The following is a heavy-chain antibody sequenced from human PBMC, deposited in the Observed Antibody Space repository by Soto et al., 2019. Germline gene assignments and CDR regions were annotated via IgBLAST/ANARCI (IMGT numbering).Heavy chain of an antibody. CDR3: ARDNSGTLAASGGLDY. V-gene: IGHV3-33*01. Sequence: QVQLVESGGGVVQPGRSLRLSCAASGFIFSTYGMHWVRQAPGKGLEWVAVIWYDGSNKYYADSVKGRLTVSRDYSKNTLYLQMNSLRAEDTAVYYCARDNSGTLAASGGLDYWGQGTLVTVSS. CDR1: GFIFSTYG. D-gene: IGHD6-13*01. J-gene: IGHJ4*02. CDR2: IWYDGSNK.